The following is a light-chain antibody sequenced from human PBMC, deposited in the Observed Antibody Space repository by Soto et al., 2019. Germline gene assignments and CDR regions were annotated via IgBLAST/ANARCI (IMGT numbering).Light chain of an antibody. V-gene: IGKV3-20*01. CDR1: QSLSSSY. J-gene: IGKJ3*01. CDR3: QHYGNTPPSVT. Sequence: EIVLTQSPGTLSLSPGERATLSCRASQSLSSSYLVWYQQKPGQAPRLLIYGASSRATGIPDRFSGSGSGTDYNLTISRLEPEDFAVYYCQHYGNTPPSVTFGPGTKVHIK. CDR2: GAS.